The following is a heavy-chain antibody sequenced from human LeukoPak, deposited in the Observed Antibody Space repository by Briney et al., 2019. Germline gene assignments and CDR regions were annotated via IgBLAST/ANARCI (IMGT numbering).Heavy chain of an antibody. CDR1: GGSISSGDYY. D-gene: IGHD6-13*01. CDR3: ARVVGSSWYGD. CDR2: IYYSGSA. J-gene: IGHJ4*02. Sequence: PSETLSLTCTVSGGSISSGDYYWSWIRQPPGKGLEWIGYIYYSGSAYYSPSLKSRLTISVDTSKNQFSLNLNSVTAADTAVYYCARVVGSSWYGDWGQGTLVTVSS. V-gene: IGHV4-30-4*01.